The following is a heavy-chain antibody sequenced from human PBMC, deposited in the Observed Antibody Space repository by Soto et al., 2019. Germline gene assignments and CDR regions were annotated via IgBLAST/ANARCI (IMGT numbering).Heavy chain of an antibody. V-gene: IGHV4-59*01. CDR3: ARGHSSGWIDAFDI. CDR1: GGSISSYY. CDR2: IYYSGST. D-gene: IGHD6-19*01. J-gene: IGHJ3*02. Sequence: QVQLQESGPGLVKPSETLSLTCTVSGGSISSYYWSWIRQPPGKGLEWIGYIYYSGSTNYNPSLKSRVTLSVDTSKNQVSLKLSSVTAADTAVYYCARGHSSGWIDAFDIWGQGTMVTVSS.